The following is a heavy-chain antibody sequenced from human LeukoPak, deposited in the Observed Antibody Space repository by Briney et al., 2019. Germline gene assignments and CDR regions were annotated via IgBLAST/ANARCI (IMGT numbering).Heavy chain of an antibody. D-gene: IGHD3-10*01. J-gene: IGHJ4*02. Sequence: GVSLRLSCAASGFTFSSYAMSWVRQAPGKGLEWVSDISGSGGSTYYADAVRGRFTISRDNSKNTLYLQMNSLSAEDTAVYYCVGGSGSKYYWGQGTLVTVSS. CDR3: VGGSGSKYY. CDR1: GFTFSSYA. V-gene: IGHV3-23*01. CDR2: ISGSGGST.